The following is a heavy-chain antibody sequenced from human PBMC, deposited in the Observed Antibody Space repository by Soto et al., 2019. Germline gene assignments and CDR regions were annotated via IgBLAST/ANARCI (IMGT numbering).Heavy chain of an antibody. CDR2: INAGNGNT. V-gene: IGHV1-3*01. D-gene: IGHD6-19*01. CDR3: ARDGAVAGGINFDY. CDR1: GYTFTSYA. J-gene: IGHJ4*02. Sequence: ASVKVSGKASGYTFTSYAIHWVRQAPGQRLEWMGWINAGNGNTKYSQKFQGRVTITRDTSASTAYMELSSLRSEDTAVYYCARDGAVAGGINFDYWGQGTLVTVSS.